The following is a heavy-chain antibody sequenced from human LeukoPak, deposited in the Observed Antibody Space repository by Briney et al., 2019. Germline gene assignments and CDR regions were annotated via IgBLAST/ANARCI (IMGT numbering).Heavy chain of an antibody. J-gene: IGHJ4*02. V-gene: IGHV3-23*01. CDR2: IRGSDGKT. CDR1: GFTFSSYA. CDR3: AKKGCSTSGCPAYFDY. Sequence: SGGSLRLSCAASGFTFSSYAMNWVRQAPGKGLEWVSRIRGSDGKTFYADSVKGRFTISRDNSKNTLYLQMNSLRAEDTALYYCAKKGCSTSGCPAYFDYWGQGTLVTVSS. D-gene: IGHD2-2*01.